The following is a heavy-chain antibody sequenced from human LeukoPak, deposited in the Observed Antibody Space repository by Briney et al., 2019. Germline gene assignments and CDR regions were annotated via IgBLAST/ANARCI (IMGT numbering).Heavy chain of an antibody. Sequence: GGSLRLSFAASGFTFSSYSMNWVRQAPGKGLEWVSSISSSSSYIYYADSLKSRFTISRDNAQNSLYLQMNSLRAEDTAVYYCARGRGERLSYNWFDPWGQGTLVTVSS. J-gene: IGHJ5*02. V-gene: IGHV3-21*01. CDR2: ISSSSSYI. D-gene: IGHD1-26*01. CDR1: GFTFSSYS. CDR3: ARGRGERLSYNWFDP.